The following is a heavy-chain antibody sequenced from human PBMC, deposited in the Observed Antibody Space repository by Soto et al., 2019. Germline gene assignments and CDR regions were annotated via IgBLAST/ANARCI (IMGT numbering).Heavy chain of an antibody. CDR2: ISGGGGST. J-gene: IGHJ4*02. D-gene: IGHD6-13*01. CDR1: GFTFSTYA. Sequence: EVQLLESGGGLVQPGGSLRLSCAASGFTFSTYAMSWVRQAPGKGLEWVSVISGGGGSTYYADSVKGRFTISRDNSKNTLYLDMNSLRAEDTAIYYCVKDGYTSSWYRDYFHYWGQGTLVTVSS. V-gene: IGHV3-23*01. CDR3: VKDGYTSSWYRDYFHY.